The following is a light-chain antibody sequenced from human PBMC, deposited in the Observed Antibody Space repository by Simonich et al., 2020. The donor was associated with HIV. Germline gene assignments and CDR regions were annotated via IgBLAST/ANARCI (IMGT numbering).Light chain of an antibody. V-gene: IGKV4-1*01. CDR2: WAS. CDR3: QQYYSTPWT. CDR1: QSVLYSSNNKTY. J-gene: IGKJ1*01. Sequence: DIVMTQSPDSLAVSLGERATINCKYSQSVLYSSNNKTYLAWYQKKPGQPPRLLIYWASTRESGVPDPFSGSGSGTDFTLTISSLQAEDVAVYYCQQYYSTPWTFGQGTKVEIK.